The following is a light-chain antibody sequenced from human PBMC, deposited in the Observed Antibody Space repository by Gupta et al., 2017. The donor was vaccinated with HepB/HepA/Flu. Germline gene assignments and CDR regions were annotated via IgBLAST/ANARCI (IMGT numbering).Light chain of an antibody. CDR3: HQYGNSPQT. V-gene: IGKV3-20*01. Sequence: VLSQSPGTLSESPGERAALSCRASQRVSNNYLAWYQQKPGQAPRLLISDASDRATGIPDRFSGSGSETDFTLAISRLEPEDFAVYYCHQYGNSPQTFGQGTKVDIK. CDR1: QRVSNNY. CDR2: DAS. J-gene: IGKJ1*01.